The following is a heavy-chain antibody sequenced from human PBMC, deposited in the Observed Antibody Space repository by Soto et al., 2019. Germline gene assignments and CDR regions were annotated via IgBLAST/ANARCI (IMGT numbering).Heavy chain of an antibody. D-gene: IGHD6-19*01. V-gene: IGHV3-64D*06. J-gene: IGHJ4*02. Sequence: GVSLRLSCSASGFTFSSYAMHWVRQAPGKGLEYASAISSNGGSTYYADSVKGRFTISRDNSKNTLYLQMSSLRAEDTAVYYCVKAWSYRRGWDDYWGQGTLVTVST. CDR3: VKAWSYRRGWDDY. CDR1: GFTFSSYA. CDR2: ISSNGGST.